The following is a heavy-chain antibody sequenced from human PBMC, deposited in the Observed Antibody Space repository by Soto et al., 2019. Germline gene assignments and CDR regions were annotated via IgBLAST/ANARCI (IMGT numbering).Heavy chain of an antibody. CDR2: IIPIFGTA. CDR3: AREDRCSSTSCYYNYYGMDV. V-gene: IGHV1-69*06. J-gene: IGHJ6*02. CDR1: GGTFSSYA. Sequence: SVKVSCKASGGTFSSYAISWVRQAPGQGXEWMGGIIPIFGTANYAQKFQGRVTITADKSTSTAYMELSSLRSEDTAVYYCAREDRCSSTSCYYNYYGMDVWGQGTTVTVSS. D-gene: IGHD2-2*01.